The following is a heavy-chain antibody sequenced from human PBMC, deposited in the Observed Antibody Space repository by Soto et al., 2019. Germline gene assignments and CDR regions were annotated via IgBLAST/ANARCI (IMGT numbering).Heavy chain of an antibody. V-gene: IGHV4-59*08. CDR2: IYYSGST. J-gene: IGHJ4*02. CDR3: ASHGRSYYDSSGYTLDY. CDR1: GGSISSYY. D-gene: IGHD3-22*01. Sequence: QVQLQESGPGLVKPSETLFLTCTVSGGSISSYYWSWIRQPPGKGLEWIGYIYYSGSTNYNPSLKSRVNISVDTSKNQCSLKLSSVTAADTAVYYCASHGRSYYDSSGYTLDYWGQGTLVTVSS.